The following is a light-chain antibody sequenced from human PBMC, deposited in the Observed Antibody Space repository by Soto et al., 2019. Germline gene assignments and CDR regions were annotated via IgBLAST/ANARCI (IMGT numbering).Light chain of an antibody. CDR3: QQYGATPFT. CDR2: GAS. CDR1: RDVYINA. V-gene: IGKV3-20*01. Sequence: VVLTQSPATLSLSPGEPATLSCRASRDVYINALAWYQQKPGRTPTLLIYGASTRATVIPDRFSAPGSGTEFSLTICSVEPAYFAVYYCQQYGATPFTFGPGTIVEI. J-gene: IGKJ3*01.